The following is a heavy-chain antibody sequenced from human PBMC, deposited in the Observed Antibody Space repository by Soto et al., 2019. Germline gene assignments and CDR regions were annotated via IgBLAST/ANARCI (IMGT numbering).Heavy chain of an antibody. CDR1: GFTFSGSA. Sequence: PGGSLRLSCAASGFTFSGSAMHWVRQASGKGLEWVGRIRSKANSYATAYAASVKGRFTISRDDSKNTAYLQMNSLKTEDTAVYYCTSLIAVAGTQEPTGYGMDVWGQGTTVTVSS. D-gene: IGHD6-19*01. J-gene: IGHJ6*02. CDR2: IRSKANSYAT. V-gene: IGHV3-73*01. CDR3: TSLIAVAGTQEPTGYGMDV.